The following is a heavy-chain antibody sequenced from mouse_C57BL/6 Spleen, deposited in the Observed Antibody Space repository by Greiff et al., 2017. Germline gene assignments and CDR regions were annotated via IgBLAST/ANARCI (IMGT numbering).Heavy chain of an antibody. Sequence: VQLVESGPELVKPGASVKLSCKASGYTFTSYDINWVKQRPGQGLEWIGWIYPRDGSTKYNEKFKGKATLTVDTSSSTAYMELHSLTSEDSAVYFCARDRNYDAMDYWGQGTSVTVSS. D-gene: IGHD2-1*01. V-gene: IGHV1-85*01. J-gene: IGHJ4*01. CDR2: IYPRDGST. CDR3: ARDRNYDAMDY. CDR1: GYTFTSYD.